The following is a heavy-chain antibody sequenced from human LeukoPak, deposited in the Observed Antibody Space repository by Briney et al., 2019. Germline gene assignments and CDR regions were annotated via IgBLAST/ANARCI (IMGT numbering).Heavy chain of an antibody. Sequence: PGRSLRLSCAASGFTFSSYGMHWVRQAPGKGLEWVAVISYDGSNKYYADSVKGRFTISRDNSKNTLYLQMNSLRAEDTAVYYCAKDVAFLWGQGTLVTVSS. CDR2: ISYDGSNK. D-gene: IGHD2-15*01. J-gene: IGHJ4*02. V-gene: IGHV3-30*18. CDR3: AKDVAFL. CDR1: GFTFSSYG.